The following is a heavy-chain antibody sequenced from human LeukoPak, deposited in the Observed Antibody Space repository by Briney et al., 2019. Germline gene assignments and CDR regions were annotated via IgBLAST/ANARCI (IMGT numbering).Heavy chain of an antibody. V-gene: IGHV3-74*01. CDR3: AANQKDYDILTGYYTLVDY. Sequence: PGGSLRLSCAASGFTFGSYWMHWVRQAPGKGLVWVSRINSDGSSTSYADSVKGRFTISRDNAKNTLYLQMNSLRAEDTAVYYCAANQKDYDILTGYYTLVDYWGQGTLVTVSS. D-gene: IGHD3-9*01. CDR1: GFTFGSYW. J-gene: IGHJ4*02. CDR2: INSDGSST.